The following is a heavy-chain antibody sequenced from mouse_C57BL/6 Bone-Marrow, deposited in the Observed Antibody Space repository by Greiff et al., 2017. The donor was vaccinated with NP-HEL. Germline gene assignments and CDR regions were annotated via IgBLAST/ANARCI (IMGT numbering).Heavy chain of an antibody. CDR3: ARESPSTSVVAVYFDY. V-gene: IGHV1-64*01. J-gene: IGHJ2*01. Sequence: QVQLQQPGAELVKPGASVKLSCKASGYTFTSYWMHWVKQRPGQGLEWIGMIHPNSGSTNYNEKFKSKATLTVDKSSSTAYMQLSSLTSDDSAVCYYARESPSTSVVAVYFDYWGQGTTLTVSS. CDR2: IHPNSGST. CDR1: GYTFTSYW. D-gene: IGHD1-1*01.